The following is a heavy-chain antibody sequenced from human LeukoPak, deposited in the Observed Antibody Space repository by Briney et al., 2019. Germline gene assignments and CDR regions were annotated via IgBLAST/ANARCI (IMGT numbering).Heavy chain of an antibody. D-gene: IGHD6-19*01. Sequence: QPGGSLRLSCAASGFTFSSYAMSWVRQAPGKGLERVSAISGSGGSTYYADSVKGRFTISRDNSKNTLYLQMNSLRAEDTAVYYCAKDFSGWYHIHYFDYWGQGTLVTVSS. J-gene: IGHJ4*02. CDR3: AKDFSGWYHIHYFDY. V-gene: IGHV3-23*01. CDR2: ISGSGGST. CDR1: GFTFSSYA.